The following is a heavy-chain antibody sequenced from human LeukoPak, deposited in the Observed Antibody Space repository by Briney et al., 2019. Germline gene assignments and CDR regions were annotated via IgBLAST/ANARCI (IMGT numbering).Heavy chain of an antibody. D-gene: IGHD3-10*01. CDR3: ARVPMVWGVWYYGMDV. Sequence: PGGSLRLSCAASGFTFSDYYMSWIRQAPGKGLEWVSYISSSGSTIYYADSVKGRFTISRDNSKNTLYLQMNSLRAEDTAVYYCARVPMVWGVWYYGMDVWGQGTTVTVSS. CDR1: GFTFSDYY. V-gene: IGHV3-11*04. J-gene: IGHJ6*02. CDR2: ISSSGSTI.